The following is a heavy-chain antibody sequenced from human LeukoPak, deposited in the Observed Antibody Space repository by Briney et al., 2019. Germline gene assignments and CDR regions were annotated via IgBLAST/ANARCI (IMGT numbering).Heavy chain of an antibody. Sequence: PSESLSLTYGVSVDSNSIQYRLWTRHPPGKGLEWIGHIYYNGSTNYNPALKSRVTISVEPSKQQIFLKLSSAAAAHTAREYLCRDTCYYDNSGYIRTYYFDYWGQGTLVTVSS. J-gene: IGHJ4*02. D-gene: IGHD3-22*01. CDR2: IYYNGST. V-gene: IGHV4-59*11. CDR1: VDSNSIQY. CDR3: CRDTCYYDNSGYIRTYYFDY.